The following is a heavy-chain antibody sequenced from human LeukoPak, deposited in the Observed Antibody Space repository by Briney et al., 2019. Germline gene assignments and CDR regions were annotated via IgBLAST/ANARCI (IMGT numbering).Heavy chain of an antibody. CDR1: GFTFDDYA. V-gene: IGHV3-9*01. Sequence: PGRSLRLSCAASGFTFDDYAMHWVRQAPGKGLEWVSTISWNSGNIGYADSVKGRFTISRDNAKNSLYLQMNSLRAEDTAVYYCASRKYYDYVWGIDYWGQGTLVTVSS. CDR2: ISWNSGNI. CDR3: ASRKYYDYVWGIDY. J-gene: IGHJ4*02. D-gene: IGHD3-16*01.